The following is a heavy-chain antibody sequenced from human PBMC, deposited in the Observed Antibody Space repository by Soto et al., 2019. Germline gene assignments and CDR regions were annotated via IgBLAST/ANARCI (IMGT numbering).Heavy chain of an antibody. CDR1: GGSISSSNW. CDR2: IYHSGST. D-gene: IGHD2-2*01. CDR3: ARELGYCSSTSCYSHWFDP. Sequence: QVQLQESGPGLVKASGTLSLTCAVSGGSISSSNWWSWVRQPPGKGLEWIGEIYHSGSTNYNPSLKSRVTISVDKSKNQFSLKLSSVTAADTAVYYCARELGYCSSTSCYSHWFDPWGQGTLVTVSS. V-gene: IGHV4-4*02. J-gene: IGHJ5*02.